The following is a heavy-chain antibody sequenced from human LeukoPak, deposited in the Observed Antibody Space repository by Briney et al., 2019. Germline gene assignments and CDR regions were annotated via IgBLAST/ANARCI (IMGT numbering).Heavy chain of an antibody. CDR2: IYPGDSDT. CDR3: ARHSSGCGDY. CDR1: GYTFTSYL. J-gene: IGHJ4*02. V-gene: IGHV5-51*01. D-gene: IGHD6-19*01. Sequence: GESLKISCKVSGYTFTSYLIGWVRQIPGKGLEWMGIIYPGDSDTRYTPSFQVQATISADKSISTAYLQWSSMKASDTAMYYCARHSSGCGDYWGQGTLVTVSS.